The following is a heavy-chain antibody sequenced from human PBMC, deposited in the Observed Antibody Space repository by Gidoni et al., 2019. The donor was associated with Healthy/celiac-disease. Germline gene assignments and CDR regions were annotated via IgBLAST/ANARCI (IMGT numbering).Heavy chain of an antibody. CDR2: INHSGSP. CDR1: GGSFSGYY. Sequence: VQLQQWGAGLLKPSETLSLTCAVYGGSFSGYYWSWSRQPPGKGLEWIGEINHSGSPTYNPSLKSRVTISVDTSKNQFSLKLSSVTAADTAVYYCARGGRYCSGGSCYSFDYWGQGTLVTVSS. CDR3: ARGGRYCSGGSCYSFDY. V-gene: IGHV4-34*01. D-gene: IGHD2-15*01. J-gene: IGHJ4*02.